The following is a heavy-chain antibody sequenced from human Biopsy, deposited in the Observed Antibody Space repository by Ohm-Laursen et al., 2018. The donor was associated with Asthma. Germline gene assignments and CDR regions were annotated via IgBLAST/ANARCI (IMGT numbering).Heavy chain of an antibody. D-gene: IGHD6-13*01. J-gene: IGHJ6*02. CDR3: VRGSSSWHHGPFHYYYGLDV. Sequence: SDTLSLTCSLSSGSGGYMRSGNYYWGWTRQPPGKGLEWIGSIYYSGTTYYNPSPGSRVTVSADTSKNQFSLKLTSVSAADTAVYYCVRGSSSWHHGPFHYYYGLDVWGQGTTATVSS. V-gene: IGHV4-39*01. CDR1: SGSGGYMRSGNYY. CDR2: IYYSGTT.